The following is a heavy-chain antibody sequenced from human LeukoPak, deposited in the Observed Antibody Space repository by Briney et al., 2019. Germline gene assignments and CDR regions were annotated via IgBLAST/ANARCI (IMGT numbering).Heavy chain of an antibody. CDR1: GFTFSSYE. Sequence: GGSLELSWAASGFTFSSYEMNLVRQASGKGPEWVSYISSSGSTIYYADSVKGRFTISRDNAKNSLYLQMNSLRAEDTAVYYCAELGITMIGDVWGKGTTVTISS. D-gene: IGHD3-10*02. J-gene: IGHJ6*04. CDR3: AELGITMIGDV. CDR2: ISSSGSTI. V-gene: IGHV3-48*03.